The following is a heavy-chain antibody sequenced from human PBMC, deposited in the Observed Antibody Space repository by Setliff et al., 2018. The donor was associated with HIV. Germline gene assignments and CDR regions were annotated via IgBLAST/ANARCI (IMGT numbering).Heavy chain of an antibody. CDR2: IYYSGST. D-gene: IGHD3-22*01. CDR1: GGSISSHY. Sequence: PSETLSLTCTVSGGSISSHYWSWIRQPPGKGLEWIGSIYYSGSTNYNPPLKSRVTISVDTSKNQFSLKLSSVTAADTAVYYCASPRETMKPDAFDIWGQGTMVT. J-gene: IGHJ3*02. CDR3: ASPRETMKPDAFDI. V-gene: IGHV4-59*11.